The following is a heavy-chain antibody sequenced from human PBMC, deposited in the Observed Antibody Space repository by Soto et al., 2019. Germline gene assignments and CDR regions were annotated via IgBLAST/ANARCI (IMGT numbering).Heavy chain of an antibody. CDR3: ARTVLGPDLLADSFVDYYYYMDV. CDR1: GCSISIYY. V-gene: IGHV4-59*08. D-gene: IGHD3-9*01. J-gene: IGHJ6*03. Sequence: SETLSLTCTVSGCSISIYYWSWIRQPPGKGLEWIGYIYYSGSTSYNPSLKRRVTLSVDSSKSQFSLRLNSVTAADTAVYYCARTVLGPDLLADSFVDYYYYMDVWGQGTTVTVSS. CDR2: IYYSGST.